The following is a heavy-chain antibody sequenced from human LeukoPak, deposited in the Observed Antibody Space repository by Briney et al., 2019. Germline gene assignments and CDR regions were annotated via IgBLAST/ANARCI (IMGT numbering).Heavy chain of an antibody. D-gene: IGHD2-21*02. Sequence: SETLSLACAVYGGSFSGYYCSWIRQPPGKGLEWTGEINHSGSTNYNPSLKSRVTISVDTSKNQFSLKLSSVTAADTAVYYCAREHRREHIVVVTGAFDIWGQGTMVTVSS. CDR2: INHSGST. J-gene: IGHJ3*02. CDR3: AREHRREHIVVVTGAFDI. V-gene: IGHV4-34*01. CDR1: GGSFSGYY.